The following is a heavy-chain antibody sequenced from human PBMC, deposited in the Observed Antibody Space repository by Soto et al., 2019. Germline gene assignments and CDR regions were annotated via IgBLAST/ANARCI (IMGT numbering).Heavy chain of an antibody. Sequence: SLTCAVYGGSFSGYYWSWIRQPPGKGLEWIGEINHSGSTNYNPSLKSRVTISVDTSKNQFSLKLSSVTAADTAVYYCARDHYSSSWSYYYGMDVWGQGTTVTVSS. CDR3: ARDHYSSSWSYYYGMDV. V-gene: IGHV4-34*01. CDR2: INHSGST. J-gene: IGHJ6*02. D-gene: IGHD6-13*01. CDR1: GGSFSGYY.